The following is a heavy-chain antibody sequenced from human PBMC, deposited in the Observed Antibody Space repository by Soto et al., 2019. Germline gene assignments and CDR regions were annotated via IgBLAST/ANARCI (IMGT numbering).Heavy chain of an antibody. CDR3: ARVIHPWLANGYYFDY. J-gene: IGHJ4*02. Sequence: QAQLVQSGAEVKKPGSSVKVSCKASGGTFSSYAISWVRQAPGQGLEWMGGIIPIFGTANYAQKFQGRVTITADESTSTAYMELSSLRSEDTAVYYCARVIHPWLANGYYFDYWGQGTLVTVSS. CDR2: IIPIFGTA. D-gene: IGHD6-19*01. CDR1: GGTFSSYA. V-gene: IGHV1-69*01.